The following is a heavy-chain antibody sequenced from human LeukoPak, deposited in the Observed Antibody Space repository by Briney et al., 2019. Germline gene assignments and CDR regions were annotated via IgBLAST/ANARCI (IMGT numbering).Heavy chain of an antibody. D-gene: IGHD5-12*01. CDR1: GGSISSSSYY. J-gene: IGHJ4*02. CDR3: ARDLAVATIGY. Sequence: SETLSLTCTVSGGSISSSSYYWGWIRQPPGKGLEWIGSIYYSGSTYYNPSLKSRVTISVDTSKNQFSLKLSSVTAADTAVYYCARDLAVATIGYWGQGTLVTVSS. V-gene: IGHV4-39*07. CDR2: IYYSGST.